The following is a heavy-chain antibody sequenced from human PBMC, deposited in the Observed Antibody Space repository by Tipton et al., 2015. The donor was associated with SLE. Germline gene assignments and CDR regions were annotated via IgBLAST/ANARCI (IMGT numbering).Heavy chain of an antibody. CDR3: ARDKGSGINRGIAAAGAFDY. J-gene: IGHJ4*02. CDR1: GFTFSSYE. CDR2: ISSSGSTI. D-gene: IGHD6-13*01. V-gene: IGHV3-48*03. Sequence: FLRLSCAASGFTFSSYEMNWVRQAPGKGLEWVSYISSSGSTIYYADSVKGRFTISRDNAKNSLYLQMNSLRAEDTAVYYCARDKGSGINRGIAAAGAFDYWGQGTLVTVSS.